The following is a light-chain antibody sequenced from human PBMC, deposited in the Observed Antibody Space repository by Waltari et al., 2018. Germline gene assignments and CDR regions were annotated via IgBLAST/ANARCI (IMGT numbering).Light chain of an antibody. Sequence: QSALTQPPSISGTPGQTVTISCSWGTSNVGTNPVNWYQQVPGTTPKLLIFYGEQRPSGVPDRFSGSESDTSASLAISGLQSQDEADYYCATWDDSVTGHWVFGGGTKVTVL. CDR1: TSNVGTNP. CDR3: ATWDDSVTGHWV. V-gene: IGLV1-44*01. CDR2: YGE. J-gene: IGLJ2*01.